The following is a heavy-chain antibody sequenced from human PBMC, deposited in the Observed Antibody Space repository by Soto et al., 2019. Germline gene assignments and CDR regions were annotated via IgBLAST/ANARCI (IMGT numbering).Heavy chain of an antibody. Sequence: QVQLVQSGAEVKKPGSSVKVSCKASGGTFSSYTISWVRQAPGQGLEWMGRIIPILGIANYAQKFQGRVTITADKSTSTAYMELSSLRSEDTAVYYCAGEVVPAAMSWFDPWGQGTLVTVSS. CDR2: IIPILGIA. CDR1: GGTFSSYT. J-gene: IGHJ5*02. D-gene: IGHD2-2*01. V-gene: IGHV1-69*08. CDR3: AGEVVPAAMSWFDP.